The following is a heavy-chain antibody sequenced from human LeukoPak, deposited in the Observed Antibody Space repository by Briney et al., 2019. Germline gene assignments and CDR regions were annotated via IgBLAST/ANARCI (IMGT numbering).Heavy chain of an antibody. CDR2: IRYDGSSK. D-gene: IGHD3-10*01. V-gene: IGHV3-30*02. Sequence: GGSLRLSCAASGFTFSNYAMHWVRQAPGKGLEWLAYIRYDGSSKYYADFVKGRFTISRDNSKNTLYLQMNSLRAEDTAVYYCARDQAGSGHYADYWGQGTLVTVSS. CDR3: ARDQAGSGHYADY. CDR1: GFTFSNYA. J-gene: IGHJ4*02.